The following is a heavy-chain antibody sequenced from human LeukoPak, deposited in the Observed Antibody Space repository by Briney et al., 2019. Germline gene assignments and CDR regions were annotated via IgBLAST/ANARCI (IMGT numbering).Heavy chain of an antibody. Sequence: ASVKVSCKVSGYTLTELSMHWVRQAPGEGLEWMGGFDPEDGETIYAQKFQGRVTMTEDTSTDTAYMELSSLRSEDTAVYYCATPNGYSSSWYAFDIWGQGTMVTVSS. V-gene: IGHV1-24*01. CDR2: FDPEDGET. J-gene: IGHJ3*02. CDR1: GYTLTELS. CDR3: ATPNGYSSSWYAFDI. D-gene: IGHD6-13*01.